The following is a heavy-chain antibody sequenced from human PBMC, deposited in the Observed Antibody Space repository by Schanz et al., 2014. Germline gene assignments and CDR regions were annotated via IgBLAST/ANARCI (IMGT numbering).Heavy chain of an antibody. Sequence: QVQLVESGGGVVQPGRSLRLSCAASGFTFSRYGMHWVRQAPGKGLEWVSAISGSGGSTYYADSVKGRFIISRDNSKNALYLQMDSLRAEDTAVYYCARPSDSSWYMDVWGKGTTVTVSS. CDR1: GFTFSRYG. CDR2: ISGSGGST. D-gene: IGHD2-21*02. CDR3: ARPSDSSWYMDV. V-gene: IGHV3-NL1*01. J-gene: IGHJ6*03.